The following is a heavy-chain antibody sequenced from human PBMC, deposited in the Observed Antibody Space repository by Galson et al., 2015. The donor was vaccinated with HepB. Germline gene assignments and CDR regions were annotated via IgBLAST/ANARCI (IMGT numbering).Heavy chain of an antibody. J-gene: IGHJ4*02. V-gene: IGHV3-30*04. CDR3: ARDFGRDGLRSYGFFDY. CDR1: GFTFSSYA. CDR2: ISYDGSNK. D-gene: IGHD1-26*01. Sequence: SLRLSCAASGFTFSSYAMHWVRQAPGKGLEWVAVISYDGSNKYYADSVKGRFTISRDNSKNTLYLQMNSLRAEDTAVYYCARDFGRDGLRSYGFFDYWGQGTLVTVSS.